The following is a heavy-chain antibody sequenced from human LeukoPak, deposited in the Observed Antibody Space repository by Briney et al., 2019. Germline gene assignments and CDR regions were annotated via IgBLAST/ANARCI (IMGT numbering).Heavy chain of an antibody. V-gene: IGHV3-48*04. CDR2: ISSSSSTI. D-gene: IGHD3-16*01. Sequence: AGGSLRLSCAASGFTFSSYSMNWVRQAPGKGLEWVSYISSSSSTIYYADSVKGRFTISRDNAKNSLYLQMNSLRAEDTAVYYCARDWSIGPDAFDIWGQGTMVTVSS. J-gene: IGHJ3*02. CDR3: ARDWSIGPDAFDI. CDR1: GFTFSSYS.